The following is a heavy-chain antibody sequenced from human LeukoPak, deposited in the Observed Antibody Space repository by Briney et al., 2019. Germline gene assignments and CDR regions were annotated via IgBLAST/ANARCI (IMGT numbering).Heavy chain of an antibody. CDR2: INPNSGGT. D-gene: IGHD3-9*01. Sequence: ASVKVSCKASGYTFTGYYMHWVRQAPGQGLEWMGWINPNSGGTNYAQKFQGGVTMTRDTSISTAYMELSRLRSDDTAVYYCARDEDDILTPGAFDIWGQGTMVTVSS. V-gene: IGHV1-2*02. J-gene: IGHJ3*02. CDR1: GYTFTGYY. CDR3: ARDEDDILTPGAFDI.